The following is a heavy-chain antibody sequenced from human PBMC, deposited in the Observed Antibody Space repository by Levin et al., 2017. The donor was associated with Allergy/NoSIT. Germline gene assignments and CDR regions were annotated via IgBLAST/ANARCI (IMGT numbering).Heavy chain of an antibody. Sequence: GGSLRLSCAASGFTFSNAWMSWVRQAPGKGLEWVGRIKSKTDGGTTDYAAPVKGRFTISRDDSKNTLYLQMNSLKTEDTAVYYCTTGYSGYDAFDYWGQGTLVTVSS. CDR2: IKSKTDGGTT. D-gene: IGHD5-12*01. V-gene: IGHV3-15*01. CDR1: GFTFSNAW. CDR3: TTGYSGYDAFDY. J-gene: IGHJ4*02.